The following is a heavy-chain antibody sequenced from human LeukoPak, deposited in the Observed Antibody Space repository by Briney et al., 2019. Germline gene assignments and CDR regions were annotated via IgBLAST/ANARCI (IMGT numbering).Heavy chain of an antibody. D-gene: IGHD1-26*01. V-gene: IGHV3-30*18. CDR1: GFTFSSYG. CDR3: AKETGRWELE. J-gene: IGHJ4*02. Sequence: GGSLRLSCAASGFTFSSYGIHWVRQAPSKGLEWVAVISNDGSNKYYADSVKGRFTISRDNSKNTLYLQMNSLRAEDTAVYYCAKETGRWELEWGQGTLVTVSS. CDR2: ISNDGSNK.